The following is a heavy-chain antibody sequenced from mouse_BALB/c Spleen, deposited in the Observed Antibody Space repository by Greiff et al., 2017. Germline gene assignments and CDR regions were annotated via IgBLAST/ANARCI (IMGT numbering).Heavy chain of an antibody. CDR1: GFTFSSFG. J-gene: IGHJ3*01. CDR2: ISSGSSTI. CDR3: ARVRGNSWFAY. D-gene: IGHD2-1*01. V-gene: IGHV5-17*02. Sequence: EVKLVESGGGLVQPGGSRKLSCAASGFTFSSFGMHWVRQAPEKGLEWVAYISSGSSTIYYADTVKGRFTISRDNPKNTLFLQMTSLRSEDTAMYYCARVRGNSWFAYWGQGTLVTVSA.